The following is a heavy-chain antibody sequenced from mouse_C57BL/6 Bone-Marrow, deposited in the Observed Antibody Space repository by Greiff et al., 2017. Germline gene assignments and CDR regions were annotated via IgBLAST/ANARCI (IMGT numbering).Heavy chain of an antibody. CDR1: GYTFTDYY. J-gene: IGHJ2*01. CDR3: ARSGFVTTVVATDY. V-gene: IGHV1-26*01. D-gene: IGHD1-1*01. Sequence: EVQLQQSGPELVKPGASVKISCKASGYTFTDYYMNWVKQSHGKSLEWIGDINPNNGGTSYNQKFKGKATLTVDKSSSTAYMELLSLTSEDSAVYYCARSGFVTTVVATDYWGQGTTLTVSS. CDR2: INPNNGGT.